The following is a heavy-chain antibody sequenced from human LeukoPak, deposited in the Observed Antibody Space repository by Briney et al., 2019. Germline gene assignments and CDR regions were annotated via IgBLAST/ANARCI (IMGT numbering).Heavy chain of an antibody. CDR1: GGSISSYY. D-gene: IGHD3-10*01. V-gene: IGHV4-59*08. CDR2: IYYSGST. Sequence: PSETLSLTCTVSGGSISSYYWSWIRQPPGKGLEWIGYIYYSGSTNYNPSLKSRVTISVDTSKNQFSLELSSVTAADTAVYYCARRSYYGSGSYYKGHYFDYWGQGTLVTVSS. J-gene: IGHJ4*02. CDR3: ARRSYYGSGSYYKGHYFDY.